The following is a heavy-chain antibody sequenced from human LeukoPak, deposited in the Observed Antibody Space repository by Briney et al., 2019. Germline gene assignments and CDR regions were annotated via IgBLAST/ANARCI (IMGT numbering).Heavy chain of an antibody. Sequence: ASVKVSCKSSGYSFGDYYIHWVRQVPGQGLEWMGWISPKSDDTKYAQKFQDRLTVTRDTSISTTYMYLSRLRPDDTAVYYCARGDMYFQDNAYRSLDHWGQGTLVTVSS. CDR3: ARGDMYFQDNAYRSLDH. V-gene: IGHV1-2*02. J-gene: IGHJ4*02. CDR2: ISPKSDDT. CDR1: GYSFGDYY. D-gene: IGHD3-16*01.